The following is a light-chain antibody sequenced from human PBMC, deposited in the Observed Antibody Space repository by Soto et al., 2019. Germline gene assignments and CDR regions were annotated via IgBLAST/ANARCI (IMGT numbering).Light chain of an antibody. V-gene: IGKV3-15*01. Sequence: EIVMTQSPATLSVSPGERATLSCRASQSVSSNLAWYQQKPGQAPRLLIYGASTRATGIPARFSGSGSGTEFTLTISSLQSEDLAVYYSQQYNNGPPYTFGQNTKLEI. CDR1: QSVSSN. CDR3: QQYNNGPPYT. CDR2: GAS. J-gene: IGKJ2*01.